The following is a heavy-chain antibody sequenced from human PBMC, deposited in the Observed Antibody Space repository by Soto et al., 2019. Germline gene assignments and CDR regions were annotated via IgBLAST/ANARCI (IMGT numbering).Heavy chain of an antibody. D-gene: IGHD3-9*01. V-gene: IGHV3-21*01. Sequence: GGSLRLSCTASGFTFSTYSMNWVRQAAGRGLEWVSSLSASNNYIYYADSVKGRFTISRDNAKNSLYLQMNSLRAEDTAVYYCARDLPLIGAIWGFDPYGERTLVTVSS. CDR2: LSASNNYI. CDR1: GFTFSTYS. J-gene: IGHJ5*02. CDR3: ARDLPLIGAIWGFDP.